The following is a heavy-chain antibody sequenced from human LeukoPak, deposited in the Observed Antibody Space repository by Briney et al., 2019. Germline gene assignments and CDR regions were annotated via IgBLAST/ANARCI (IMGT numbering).Heavy chain of an antibody. V-gene: IGHV1-69*01. Sequence: GASVKVSCKASDGTFGSYVISWVRQAPGQGLEWMGGIIPIFGTAHYAQKFQGRLTITADESTSTVYMEMSSLRSEDTAMYYCAKEGDTALVTGYFDLWGRGTLVTVSS. J-gene: IGHJ2*01. CDR1: DGTFGSYV. CDR3: AKEGDTALVTGYFDL. D-gene: IGHD5-18*01. CDR2: IIPIFGTA.